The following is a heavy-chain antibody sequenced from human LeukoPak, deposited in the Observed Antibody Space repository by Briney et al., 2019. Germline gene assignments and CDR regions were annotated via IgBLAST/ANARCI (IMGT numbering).Heavy chain of an antibody. CDR3: GTAAAGYYFDY. CDR2: INQDGSEK. Sequence: GGSLRLSCAASGSTFSSYWMSWVRQAPEKGLEWVANINQDGSEKSYVDSVKGRFTISRDNAKKSLYLEMNSLRADDTALYYCGTAAAGYYFDYWGQGTLVTVSS. J-gene: IGHJ4*02. CDR1: GSTFSSYW. D-gene: IGHD6-19*01. V-gene: IGHV3-7*05.